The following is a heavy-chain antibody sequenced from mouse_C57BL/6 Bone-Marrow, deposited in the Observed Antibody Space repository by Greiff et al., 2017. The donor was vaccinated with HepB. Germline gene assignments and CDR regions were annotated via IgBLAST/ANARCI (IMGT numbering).Heavy chain of an antibody. CDR3: ARRGLRSYYAMDY. J-gene: IGHJ4*01. CDR1: GFSLTSYG. Sequence: VKLVESGPGLVQPSQSLSITCTVSGFSLTSYGVHWVRQSPGKGLEWLGVIWSGGSTDYNAAFISRLSISKDNSKSQVFFKMNSLQADDTAIYYCARRGLRSYYAMDYWGQGTSVTVSS. V-gene: IGHV2-2*01. D-gene: IGHD1-1*01. CDR2: IWSGGST.